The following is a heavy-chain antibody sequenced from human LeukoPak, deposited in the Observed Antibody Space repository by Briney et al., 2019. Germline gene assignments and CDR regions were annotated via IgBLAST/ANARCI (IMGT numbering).Heavy chain of an antibody. J-gene: IGHJ4*02. V-gene: IGHV3-15*01. CDR2: IKSKTDGGTT. CDR1: GFTFSNAW. Sequence: GGSLRLSCAASGFTFSNAWMSWVRQAPGKGLEWVGRIKSKTDGGTTDHAAPVKGRFTISRDDSKNTLYLQMNSLKTEDTAVYYCTTAHLNGYGSAGYWGQGTLVTVSS. CDR3: TTAHLNGYGSAGY. D-gene: IGHD3-10*01.